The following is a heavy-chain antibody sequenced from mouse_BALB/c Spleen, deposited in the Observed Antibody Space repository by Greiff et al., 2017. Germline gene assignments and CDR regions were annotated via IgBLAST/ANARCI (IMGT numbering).Heavy chain of an antibody. J-gene: IGHJ1*01. Sequence: LVKTGASVKISCKASGYSFTGYYMHWVKQSHGKSLEWIGYISCYNGATSYNQKFKGKATFTVDISSITAYMQFNSLTSEDSAVYYWARSDYDWYFDVWGAGTTVTVSS. CDR2: ISCYNGAT. V-gene: IGHV1S34*01. D-gene: IGHD2-4*01. CDR3: ARSDYDWYFDV. CDR1: GYSFTGYY.